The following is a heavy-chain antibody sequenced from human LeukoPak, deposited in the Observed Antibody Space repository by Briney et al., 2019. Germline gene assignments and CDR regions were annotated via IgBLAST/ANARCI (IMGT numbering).Heavy chain of an antibody. J-gene: IGHJ5*02. CDR3: AREFNYSASDQ. CDR2: IGKDGTGN. V-gene: IGHV3-7*01. D-gene: IGHD4-11*01. CDR1: GFLQSRFC. Sequence: PGGSLTLPCTLWGFLQSRFCKIGPRQAPGKGLEWVANIGKDGTGNHYVDSVKGRFTISRDNAKNSLYLQMNSLRADAPAVYYCAREFNYSASDQWGQGTLVTVSS.